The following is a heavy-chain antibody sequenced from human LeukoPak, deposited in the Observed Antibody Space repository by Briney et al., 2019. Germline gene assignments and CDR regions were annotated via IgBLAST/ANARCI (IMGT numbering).Heavy chain of an antibody. CDR3: SRRQLEHLSYYYYYYMDV. Sequence: GGSLRLSCAASGFTFSSYWMSWVRQAPGKGLEWVANIKQDGSEKYYVDSVKGRFTISRDNAKNSLYLQMNSLRAEDTAVYYCSRRQLEHLSYYYYYYMDVWGKGTTVTVSS. D-gene: IGHD1-1*01. J-gene: IGHJ6*03. CDR2: IKQDGSEK. CDR1: GFTFSSYW. V-gene: IGHV3-7*01.